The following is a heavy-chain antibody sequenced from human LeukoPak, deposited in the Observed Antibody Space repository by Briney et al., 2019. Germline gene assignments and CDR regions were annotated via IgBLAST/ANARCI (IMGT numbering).Heavy chain of an antibody. J-gene: IGHJ4*02. CDR3: ARDVYNDIVVVPAAI. V-gene: IGHV4-4*07. D-gene: IGHD2-2*01. Sequence: SETLSLTCAVYGGSFSGYYWSWIRQPAGKGLEWIGRIYTSGSTNYNPSLKSRVTISVDTSKNQFSLKLSSVTAADTAVYYCARDVYNDIVVVPAAIWGQGTLVTVSS. CDR2: IYTSGST. CDR1: GGSFSGYY.